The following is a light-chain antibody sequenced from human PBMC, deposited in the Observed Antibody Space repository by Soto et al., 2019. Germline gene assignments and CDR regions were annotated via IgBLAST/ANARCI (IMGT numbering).Light chain of an antibody. J-gene: IGLJ1*01. CDR1: SSDVGGYNY. CDR3: TSYTSSSTLEV. Sequence: QSVLTQPASVSGSPGQSITISCTGTSSDVGGYNYVSWYQQHPGKAPKLIIYEVSNRPTGVSNRFSGSKSGHTASLTISGPQSEDEADYFCTSYTSSSTLEVFGTGTKGTVL. CDR2: EVS. V-gene: IGLV2-14*01.